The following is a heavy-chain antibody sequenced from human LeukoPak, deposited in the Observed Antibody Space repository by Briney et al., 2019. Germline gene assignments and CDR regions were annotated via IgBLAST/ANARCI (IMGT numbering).Heavy chain of an antibody. Sequence: SSETLSLTCTVSGYSISSGYYWGWIRQPPGKGLEWIGSIYHSGSTYYNPSLKSRVTISVDTSKNQFSLNLSSVTAADTAVYFCARDEGSSYPFDYWGQGTLVTVSS. CDR1: GYSISSGYY. CDR2: IYHSGST. D-gene: IGHD2-2*01. J-gene: IGHJ4*02. CDR3: ARDEGSSYPFDY. V-gene: IGHV4-38-2*02.